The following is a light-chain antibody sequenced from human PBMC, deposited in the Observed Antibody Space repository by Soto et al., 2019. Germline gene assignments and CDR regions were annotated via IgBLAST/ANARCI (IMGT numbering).Light chain of an antibody. V-gene: IGLV2-14*01. CDR1: NSDVGGYNY. Sequence: QSALTQPASVSGSPGQSITISCTGTNSDVGGYNYVSWYQHHPGKAPRLMIYASSSRPSGVPHRFSGSRSGNTASLTISGLQAEDEADYYCSSYTSGTTLYVFGTGTKLIVL. J-gene: IGLJ1*01. CDR2: ASS. CDR3: SSYTSGTTLYV.